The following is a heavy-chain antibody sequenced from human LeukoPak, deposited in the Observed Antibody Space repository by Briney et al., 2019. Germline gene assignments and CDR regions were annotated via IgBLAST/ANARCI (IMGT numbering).Heavy chain of an antibody. D-gene: IGHD6-13*01. CDR2: IYYSGST. Sequence: SETLSLTCTVSGGSIRSYYWSWIRQPPGKGLEWIGYIYYSGSTNYNPSLKSRVTISVDTSKNQFSLKLRSVTAADTAVYYCARGGQQLVGWFDPWGQGTLVTVSS. V-gene: IGHV4-59*01. J-gene: IGHJ5*02. CDR3: ARGGQQLVGWFDP. CDR1: GGSIRSYY.